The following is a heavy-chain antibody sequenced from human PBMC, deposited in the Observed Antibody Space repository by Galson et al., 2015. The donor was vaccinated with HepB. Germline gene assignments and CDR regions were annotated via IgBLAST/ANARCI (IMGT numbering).Heavy chain of an antibody. Sequence: SLRLSCAASGFTFSSYAMHWVRQAPGKGLEWVAVISYDGSNKYYAGSVKGRFTISRDNSKNTLYLQMNSLRAEDTAVYYCARDFVRISFDIWGQGTMVTVSS. CDR2: ISYDGSNK. CDR1: GFTFSSYA. D-gene: IGHD3-3*01. V-gene: IGHV3-30-3*01. J-gene: IGHJ3*02. CDR3: ARDFVRISFDI.